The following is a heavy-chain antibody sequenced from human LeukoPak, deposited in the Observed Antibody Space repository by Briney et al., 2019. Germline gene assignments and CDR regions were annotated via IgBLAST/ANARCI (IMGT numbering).Heavy chain of an antibody. D-gene: IGHD2-21*02. CDR2: ISAYNGNT. V-gene: IGHV1-18*04. CDR3: ARAASCGGDCYYYYGMDV. J-gene: IGHJ6*04. Sequence: ASVKVSCKASGYTFTSYGISWVRQAPGQGLEWMGWISAYNGNTNYAQKLQGRVTMTTDTSTSTAYMELRSLRSDDTAAYYCARAASCGGDCYYYYGMDVWGKGTTVTVSS. CDR1: GYTFTSYG.